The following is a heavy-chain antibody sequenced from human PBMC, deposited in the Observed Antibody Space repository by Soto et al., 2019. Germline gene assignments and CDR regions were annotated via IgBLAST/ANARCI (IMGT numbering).Heavy chain of an antibody. CDR2: IYYSGST. CDR3: ARGYSYGMRYFDY. V-gene: IGHV4-59*01. J-gene: IGHJ4*02. D-gene: IGHD5-18*01. Sequence: PSATLSITCTVSGVSISSYYWSWIRQPPGKGLEWIGYIYYSGSTNYNPSLKSRVTISVDTSKNQFSLKLSSVTAADTAVYYCARGYSYGMRYFDYWGQGTLVTVSA. CDR1: GVSISSYY.